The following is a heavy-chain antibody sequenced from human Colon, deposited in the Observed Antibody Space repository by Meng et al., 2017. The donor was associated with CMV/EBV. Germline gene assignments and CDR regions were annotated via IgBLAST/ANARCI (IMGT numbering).Heavy chain of an antibody. Sequence: GESLKISCAASGLTLSSYEMNWVRQAPGKGLEWVSYISSTGSTIYYADSVKGRFTIFRDNAKNSLYLQMNSLRADDTAVYYCVRDNARVQGNIPILVVPQGFDYWGQGTVVTVSS. J-gene: IGHJ4*02. CDR3: VRDNARVQGNIPILVVPQGFDY. CDR2: ISSTGSTI. CDR1: GLTLSSYE. D-gene: IGHD3-22*01. V-gene: IGHV3-48*03.